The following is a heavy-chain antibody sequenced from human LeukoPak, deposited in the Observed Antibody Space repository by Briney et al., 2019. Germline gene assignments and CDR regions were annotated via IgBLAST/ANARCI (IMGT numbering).Heavy chain of an antibody. D-gene: IGHD6-13*01. V-gene: IGHV1-46*01. CDR3: ARDKGRWQQLVHGGAFDI. CDR2: INPSGGST. J-gene: IGHJ3*02. Sequence: ASVKVSCKASGYTFTSYYMHWVRQAPGQGLEWMGIINPSGGSTSYAQKFQGRVTITADESTSTAYMELSSLRSEDTAVYYCARDKGRWQQLVHGGAFDIWGQGTMVTVSS. CDR1: GYTFTSYY.